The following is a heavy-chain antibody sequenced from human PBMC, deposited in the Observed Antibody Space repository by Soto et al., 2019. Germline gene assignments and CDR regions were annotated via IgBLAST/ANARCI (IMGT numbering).Heavy chain of an antibody. CDR3: ARGAPVYYYDSSGYQGTYSGAFDI. CDR2: ISAYNGNT. V-gene: IGHV1-18*01. CDR1: GYTFTSYG. J-gene: IGHJ3*02. D-gene: IGHD3-22*01. Sequence: ASVKVSCKASGYTFTSYGISWVRQAPGQGLEWMGWISAYNGNTNYAQKLQGRVTMTTDTSTSTAYMELRSLRSDDTAVYYCARGAPVYYYDSSGYQGTYSGAFDIWGQGTMVTVSS.